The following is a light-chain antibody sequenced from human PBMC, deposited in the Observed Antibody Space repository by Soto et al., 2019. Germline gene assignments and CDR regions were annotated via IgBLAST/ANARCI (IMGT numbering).Light chain of an antibody. V-gene: IGLV1-40*01. CDR1: SSNIGAGLH. J-gene: IGLJ3*02. Sequence: QLVLTQPPSVSGAPGQRITISCTGSSSNIGAGLHVHWYQQVPGTAPKLLIFDSRNRPSGVPDRFSGSKSGTSASLAITGLQADDEADYYCQSFDNSLSAWVFGGGTKLTVL. CDR3: QSFDNSLSAWV. CDR2: DSR.